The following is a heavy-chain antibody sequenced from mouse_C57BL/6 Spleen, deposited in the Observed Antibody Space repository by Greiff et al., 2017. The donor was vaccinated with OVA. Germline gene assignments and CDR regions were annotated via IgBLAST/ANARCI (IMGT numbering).Heavy chain of an antibody. CDR1: GYSITSGYY. V-gene: IGHV3-6*01. Sequence: DVKLQESGPGLVKPSQSLSLTCSVTGYSITSGYYWNWIRQFPGNKLEWMGYISYDGSNNYNPSLKNRISITRDTSKNQFFLKLNSVTTEDTATYYCARGTKLYWYFDVWGTGTTVTVSS. J-gene: IGHJ1*03. CDR2: ISYDGSN. CDR3: ARGTKLYWYFDV.